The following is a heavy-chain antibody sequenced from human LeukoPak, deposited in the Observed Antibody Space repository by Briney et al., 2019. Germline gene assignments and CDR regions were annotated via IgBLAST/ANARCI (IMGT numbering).Heavy chain of an antibody. J-gene: IGHJ6*02. CDR1: GYTFTSYG. D-gene: IGHD6-13*01. CDR3: ARVWIAAAGTSDYYYYGMDV. V-gene: IGHV1-18*01. CDR2: ISAYNGNT. Sequence: GASVKVSCKASGYTFTSYGISWVRQAPGQGLEWMGWISAYNGNTNYAQKLQGRVTMTTDTSTSTAYMELRSLRSDDTAVYYCARVWIAAAGTSDYYYYGMDVWGQGTTVTVSS.